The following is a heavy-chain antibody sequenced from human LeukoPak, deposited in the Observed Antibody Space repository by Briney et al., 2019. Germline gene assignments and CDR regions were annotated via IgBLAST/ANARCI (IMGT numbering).Heavy chain of an antibody. V-gene: IGHV4-34*01. Sequence: PSEALSLTCAVYGGSFSGYYWSWIRHTPGKGLEWIGEINHSGSTNYNPSLKSRVTISVDTSKNQFSLKLSSVTAADTAVYYCARYSRRVPRHWYFDLWGRGSLVTVSS. CDR1: GGSFSGYY. D-gene: IGHD1-1*01. J-gene: IGHJ2*01. CDR3: ARYSRRVPRHWYFDL. CDR2: INHSGST.